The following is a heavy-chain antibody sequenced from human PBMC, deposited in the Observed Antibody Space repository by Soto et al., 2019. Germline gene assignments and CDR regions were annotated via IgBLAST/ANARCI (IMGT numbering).Heavy chain of an antibody. J-gene: IGHJ6*02. Sequence: SETLSLTCTVSGGSISSGGYYWSWIRQHPGKSLEWIGYIYYSGSTYYNPSLKSRVTISVDTSKNQFSLKLSSVTAADTAVYYCARETMVRGVNLGDYYYGMDVWGQGTTVTVSS. CDR3: ARETMVRGVNLGDYYYGMDV. D-gene: IGHD3-10*01. CDR1: GGSISSGGYY. CDR2: IYYSGST. V-gene: IGHV4-31*03.